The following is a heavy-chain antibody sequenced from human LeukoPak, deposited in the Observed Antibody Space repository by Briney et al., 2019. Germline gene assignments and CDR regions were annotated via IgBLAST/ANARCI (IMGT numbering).Heavy chain of an antibody. CDR1: GFTFSSYW. J-gene: IGHJ4*02. Sequence: PGGSLRLSCAASGFTFSSYWMSWVRQAPGKGLVWVSRINSDGSSTSYADSVKGRFTISRDNAKNTLYLQMNSLRAEDTAVYYCARGLVTWPAGIAAAGTLADWGQGTLVTVSS. V-gene: IGHV3-74*01. CDR3: ARGLVTWPAGIAAAGTLAD. D-gene: IGHD6-13*01. CDR2: INSDGSST.